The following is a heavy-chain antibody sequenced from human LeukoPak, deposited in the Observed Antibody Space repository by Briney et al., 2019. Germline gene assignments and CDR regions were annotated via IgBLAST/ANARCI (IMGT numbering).Heavy chain of an antibody. Sequence: ASVKVSCKASGYTFTGYYMHWVRQAPGQRLEWMGWINPNSGGTNYAQKFQGRITMTRDTSVSTAYMELSRLRSDDTAVYYCARDNWNDRVGAFDIWGQGTMVTVSS. D-gene: IGHD1-20*01. J-gene: IGHJ3*02. V-gene: IGHV1-2*02. CDR1: GYTFTGYY. CDR2: INPNSGGT. CDR3: ARDNWNDRVGAFDI.